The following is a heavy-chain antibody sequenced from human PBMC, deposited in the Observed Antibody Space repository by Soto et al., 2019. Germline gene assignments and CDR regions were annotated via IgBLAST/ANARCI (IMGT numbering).Heavy chain of an antibody. CDR3: AKDVISGWLQYYFDY. J-gene: IGHJ4*02. V-gene: IGHV3-23*01. CDR1: GFTFSSYA. D-gene: IGHD6-19*01. Sequence: GGSLRLSCAASGFTFSSYAMSWVRQAPGKGLEWVSAISGSGGSTYYADSVKGRFTISGDNSKNTLYLQMNSLRAEDTAVYYCAKDVISGWLQYYFDYWGQGTLVTVSS. CDR2: ISGSGGST.